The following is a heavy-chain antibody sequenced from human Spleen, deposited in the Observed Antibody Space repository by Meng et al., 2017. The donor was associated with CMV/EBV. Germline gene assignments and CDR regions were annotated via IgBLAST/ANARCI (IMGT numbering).Heavy chain of an antibody. J-gene: IGHJ4*02. V-gene: IGHV3-21*01. D-gene: IGHD3-10*01. Sequence: GESLKISCAASGFTFRKYTMNWVRRAPGKGLEWVSSISSSGGAIQYSDSVKGRFTISRDNAKNSVYLLMSSLRAEDTAVYYCARSATRSAGAARKYYRPPDYWGQGTLVTVSS. CDR1: GFTFRKYT. CDR3: ARSATRSAGAARKYYRPPDY. CDR2: ISSSGGAI.